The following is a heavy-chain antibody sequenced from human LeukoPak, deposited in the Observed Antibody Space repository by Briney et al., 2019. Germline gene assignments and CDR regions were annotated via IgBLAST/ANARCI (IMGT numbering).Heavy chain of an antibody. J-gene: IGHJ4*02. CDR3: ARREYSSSSFYFDN. V-gene: IGHV5-51*01. CDR2: IFPDDSDT. CDR1: GYTFINYW. D-gene: IGHD6-6*01. Sequence: GAFLQISCEASGYTFINYWIAWVRQLPGKGLEWMGIIFPDDSDTRYNPSFQGQVTISADKSSNTAYLQWSSLTASDTAMYYCARREYSSSSFYFDNWGQGTLVTVSS.